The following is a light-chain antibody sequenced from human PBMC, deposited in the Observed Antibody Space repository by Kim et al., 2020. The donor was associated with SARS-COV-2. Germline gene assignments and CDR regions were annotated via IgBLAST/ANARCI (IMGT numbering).Light chain of an antibody. CDR1: SSAVGGYNY. CDR3: TSYRNSGYV. Sequence: QSALTQPASVSGSPGQSITISCTGTSSAVGGYNYVPWYQQSSGKAPKLMIYDVFKRPSGVPNRFSGSKSGNTASLTISGLQAEDEADYYCTSYRNSGYVFGTGTKVTVL. V-gene: IGLV2-14*03. J-gene: IGLJ1*01. CDR2: DVF.